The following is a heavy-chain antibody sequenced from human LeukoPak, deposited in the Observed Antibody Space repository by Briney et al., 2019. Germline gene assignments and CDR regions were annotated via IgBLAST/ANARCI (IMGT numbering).Heavy chain of an antibody. CDR1: GYTFTSYG. CDR2: ISAYNGNT. J-gene: IGHJ5*02. Sequence: ASVKVSCKASGYTFTSYGISWVRQAPGRGLEWMGWISAYNGNTNYAQKLQGRVTMTTDTSTSTAYMELRSLRSDDTAVYYCARDTPPTLGYCSGGSCYSRWAWFDPWGQGTLVTVSS. D-gene: IGHD2-15*01. CDR3: ARDTPPTLGYCSGGSCYSRWAWFDP. V-gene: IGHV1-18*01.